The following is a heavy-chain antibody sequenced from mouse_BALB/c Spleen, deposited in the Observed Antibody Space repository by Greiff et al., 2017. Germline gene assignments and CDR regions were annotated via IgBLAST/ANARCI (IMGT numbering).Heavy chain of an antibody. V-gene: IGHV6-6*02. CDR2: IRLKSNNYAT. Sequence: EVKLEESGGGLVQPGGSMKLSCVASGFTFSNYWMNWVRQSPEKGLEWVAEIRLKSNNYATHYAESVKGRFTISRDDSKSSVYLQMNNLRAEDTGIYYCTRDGSSYYWGQGTTLTVSS. D-gene: IGHD1-1*01. CDR1: GFTFSNYW. J-gene: IGHJ2*01. CDR3: TRDGSSYY.